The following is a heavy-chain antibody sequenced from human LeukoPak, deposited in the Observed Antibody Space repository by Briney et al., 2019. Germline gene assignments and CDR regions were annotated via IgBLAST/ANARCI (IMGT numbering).Heavy chain of an antibody. CDR3: ARDQGLTGYFDY. J-gene: IGHJ4*02. CDR1: GYTFTSYY. Sequence: ASVKVSCKASGYTFTSYYMHWVRQAPGQGPEWMGIINPSGGSTSYAQKFQGRVTMTRDTSTSTVYMELSSLRSEDTAVYYCARDQGLTGYFDYWGQGTLVTVSS. CDR2: INPSGGST. V-gene: IGHV1-46*01. D-gene: IGHD3-9*01.